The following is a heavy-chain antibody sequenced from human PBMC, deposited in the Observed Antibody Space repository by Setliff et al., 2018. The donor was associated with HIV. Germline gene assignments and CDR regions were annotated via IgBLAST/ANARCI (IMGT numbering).Heavy chain of an antibody. D-gene: IGHD1-26*01. CDR1: GGTFSSFA. J-gene: IGHJ3*02. CDR2: IIPVFGTT. Sequence: SVKVSCKASGGTFSSFAINWVRQAPGQGIEWVGGIIPVFGTTSYGHHFQGRVAITADASTSTAYLDLYSLRSEDTAVYYCARDHHSGSDWSRLGAFDIWGQGTVVTVSS. CDR3: ARDHHSGSDWSRLGAFDI. V-gene: IGHV1-69*13.